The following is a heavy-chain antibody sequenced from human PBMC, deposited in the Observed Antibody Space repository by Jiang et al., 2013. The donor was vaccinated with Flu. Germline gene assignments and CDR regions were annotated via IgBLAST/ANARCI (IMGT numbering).Heavy chain of an antibody. CDR2: INHSGSS. D-gene: IGHD2-8*02. Sequence: LLKPSETLSLTCAVYGGSFSGYYWSWIRQPPGKGLEWIGEINHSGSSNYNPSLKSRVTISIDTSKNQFSLKLSSVTAADTAVCYCARHSVLVQHKIRFDPWGQGTLVTVSS. CDR3: ARHSVLVQHKIRFDP. V-gene: IGHV4-34*01. J-gene: IGHJ5*02. CDR1: GGSFSGYY.